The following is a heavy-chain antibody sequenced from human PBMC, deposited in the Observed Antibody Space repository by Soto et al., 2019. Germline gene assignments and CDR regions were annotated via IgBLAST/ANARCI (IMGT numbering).Heavy chain of an antibody. CDR1: VFTFSSYA. CDR2: ISGSGGST. D-gene: IGHD5-18*01. Sequence: GGSLRLSCAASVFTFSSYAMSWVRQAPGKGLEWASAISGSGGSTYYADSVKDRFTISRDNSKNTLYLQMNSLRAEDTAVYYCAKDGGYSYGYSPRYYYGMDVWGQGTTVTVSS. V-gene: IGHV3-23*01. J-gene: IGHJ6*02. CDR3: AKDGGYSYGYSPRYYYGMDV.